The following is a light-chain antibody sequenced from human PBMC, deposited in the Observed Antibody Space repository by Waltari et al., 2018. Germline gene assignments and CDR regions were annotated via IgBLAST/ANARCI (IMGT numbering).Light chain of an antibody. CDR1: QSVSSSY. CDR3: QQYGSSPRYT. J-gene: IGKJ2*01. CDR2: GAS. Sequence: RASQSVSSSYLALYQQKPGQAPRLLIYGASSRATGIPDRVSGSGSGTDFTLTISRLEPEDFAVYYCQQYGSSPRYTFGQGTKLEIK. V-gene: IGKV3-20*01.